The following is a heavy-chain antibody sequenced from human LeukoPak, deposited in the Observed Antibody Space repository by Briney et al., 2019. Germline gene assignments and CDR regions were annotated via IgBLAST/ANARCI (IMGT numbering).Heavy chain of an antibody. D-gene: IGHD2-15*01. CDR1: GYSISSGYY. Sequence: SETLSLTCAVSGYSISSGYYWGWIRQPPGKGLEWIGSIYHSGSTYYNPSLKSRVTISVDTSKNQFSLKLSSVTAADTAVYYCARHNRRLSCRTPLDYWGQGTLVTVSS. CDR2: IYHSGST. CDR3: ARHNRRLSCRTPLDY. J-gene: IGHJ4*02. V-gene: IGHV4-38-2*01.